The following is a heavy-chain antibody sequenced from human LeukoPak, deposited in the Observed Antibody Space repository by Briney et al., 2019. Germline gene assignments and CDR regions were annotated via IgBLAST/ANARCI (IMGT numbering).Heavy chain of an antibody. J-gene: IGHJ4*02. Sequence: GGSLRLSCAASGFTFSSYWMSWVRQAPGKGLEWVANIKQDGSEKYYVDSVKGRFTISRDNAKNSLYLQMNSLRAEDTAVYYCARGGGGYCDWLFVFDYWGQGTLVTVSS. CDR1: GFTFSSYW. CDR2: IKQDGSEK. V-gene: IGHV3-7*01. D-gene: IGHD3-9*01. CDR3: ARGGGGYCDWLFVFDY.